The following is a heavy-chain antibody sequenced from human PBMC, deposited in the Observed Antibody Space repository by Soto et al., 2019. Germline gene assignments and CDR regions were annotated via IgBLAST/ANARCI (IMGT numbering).Heavy chain of an antibody. CDR3: ARDDLAYCGGDCPLDP. Sequence: GGSLRLSCAASGFTFSSYGMHWVRQAPGKGLEWVAVIWYDGSNKYYADSVKGRFTISRDNSKNTLYLQMNSLRAEDTAVYYCARDDLAYCGGDCPLDPWGQGTLVTVSS. CDR1: GFTFSSYG. D-gene: IGHD2-21*02. CDR2: IWYDGSNK. J-gene: IGHJ5*02. V-gene: IGHV3-33*01.